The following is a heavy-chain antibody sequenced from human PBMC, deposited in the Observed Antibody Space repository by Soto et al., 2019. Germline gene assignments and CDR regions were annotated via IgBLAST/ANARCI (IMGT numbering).Heavy chain of an antibody. J-gene: IGHJ5*02. D-gene: IGHD1-7*01. CDR2: IIPIFGTA. CDR1: GGAFSSYA. Sequence: SVKGSCKASGGAFSSYAISWGRQAPVQGLEWMGGIIPIFGTANYAQKFQGRVTITADESTSTAYMELSSLRSEDTAVYYCARDRSITGTENWFDPWGQGTLVTVPS. CDR3: ARDRSITGTENWFDP. V-gene: IGHV1-69*01.